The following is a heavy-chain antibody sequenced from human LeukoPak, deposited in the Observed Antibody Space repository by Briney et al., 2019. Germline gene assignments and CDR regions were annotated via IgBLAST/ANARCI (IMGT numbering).Heavy chain of an antibody. CDR1: GFTVGSNY. Sequence: PGGPLRLSCAASGFTVGSNYMSWVRQAPGKGLEWVSVIYSGGSTYYADSVKGRFTISRDNSKNTLYLQMNSLRAEDTAVYYCARDRGGYSYGYDYWGQGTLVTVSS. CDR2: IYSGGST. D-gene: IGHD5-18*01. V-gene: IGHV3-53*01. CDR3: ARDRGGYSYGYDY. J-gene: IGHJ4*02.